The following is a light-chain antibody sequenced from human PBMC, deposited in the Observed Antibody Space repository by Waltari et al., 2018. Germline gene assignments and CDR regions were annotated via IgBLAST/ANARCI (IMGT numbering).Light chain of an antibody. CDR1: QSVLYSSNNKNY. CDR2: WAS. Sequence: DIVMTQSPDSLAVSLGERATINCKSSQSVLYSSNNKNYFAWYQQKPGQPPKLLIYWASTRESGVPDRFSGSGSGTDSTLTISSLQAEDVAVYYCQQYYSTPLTFGGGTKVEIK. CDR3: QQYYSTPLT. J-gene: IGKJ4*01. V-gene: IGKV4-1*01.